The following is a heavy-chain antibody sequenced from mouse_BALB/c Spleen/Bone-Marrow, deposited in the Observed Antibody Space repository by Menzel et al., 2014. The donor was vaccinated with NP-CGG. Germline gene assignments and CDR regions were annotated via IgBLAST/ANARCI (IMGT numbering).Heavy chain of an antibody. J-gene: IGHJ2*01. CDR3: ARLGTTAVPDY. V-gene: IGHV1S135*01. CDR2: NDPYSGGT. Sequence: QLQESGPELVKPGASVKVSCKASGYAFTNYNMYWVKQSHGKSLEWIGYNDPYSGGTNYNQKFKGKATLTVDKSSSTAYMHLNSLTSEDSAVYYCARLGTTAVPDYWGQGTTLTVSS. D-gene: IGHD1-1*01. CDR1: GYAFTNYN.